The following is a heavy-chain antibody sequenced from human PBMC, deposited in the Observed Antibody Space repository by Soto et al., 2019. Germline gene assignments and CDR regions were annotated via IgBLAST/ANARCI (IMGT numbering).Heavy chain of an antibody. CDR1: GFTFSPYT. D-gene: IGHD2-21*02. V-gene: IGHV3-30-3*01. CDR3: ARGGGFCGADCYKGGIDY. Sequence: GGSLRLSCAASGFTFSPYTMHWVRQTPGKGLEWVAVISYDGSDKYYADSVRGRFTISRDNSKNTLFLQMNSLRAEDTALYYCARGGGFCGADCYKGGIDYWDQGALVTVSS. J-gene: IGHJ4*02. CDR2: ISYDGSDK.